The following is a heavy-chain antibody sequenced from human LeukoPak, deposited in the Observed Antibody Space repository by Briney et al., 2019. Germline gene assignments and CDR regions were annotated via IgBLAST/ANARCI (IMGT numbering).Heavy chain of an antibody. CDR2: IYPGDSDT. V-gene: IGHV5-51*01. CDR3: ARQDTAMATFAPLGY. Sequence: GESLKISCKGSGCRFTSYWIGWVRQMPGKGLEWMGIIYPGDSDTRYSPSFQGQVTISADKSISTAYLQWSSLKASDTTMYYCARQDTAMATFAPLGYWGQGTLVTVSS. D-gene: IGHD5-18*01. CDR1: GCRFTSYW. J-gene: IGHJ4*02.